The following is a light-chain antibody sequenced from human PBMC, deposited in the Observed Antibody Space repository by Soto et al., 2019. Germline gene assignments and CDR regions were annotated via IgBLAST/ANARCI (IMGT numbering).Light chain of an antibody. CDR3: QQYNSYST. CDR2: KAS. Sequence: DIHMTQSPSTLSSSVGDRVIITFRASQSISGWLAWYQQKPGKAPKLLLYKASTLESGVPSRFSGSGSGTEFTLTISSLQPEDFASYYCQQYNSYSTFGQGTKVDIK. J-gene: IGKJ1*01. CDR1: QSISGW. V-gene: IGKV1-5*03.